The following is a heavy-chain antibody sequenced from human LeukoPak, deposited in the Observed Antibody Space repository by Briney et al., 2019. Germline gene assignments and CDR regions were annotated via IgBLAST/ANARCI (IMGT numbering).Heavy chain of an antibody. CDR3: ARETDELGYWLPSNYYMDV. V-gene: IGHV3-30*01. CDR2: ISYDGSNK. CDR1: GFTFSCYA. J-gene: IGHJ6*03. Sequence: GGSLRLSCAASGFTFSCYAMHWVRQAPGKGLEWVAVISYDGSNKYYADSVKGRFTISRDNSKNTLYLQMNSLRAEDTAVYYCARETDELGYWLPSNYYMDVWGKGTTVTVSS. D-gene: IGHD2-15*01.